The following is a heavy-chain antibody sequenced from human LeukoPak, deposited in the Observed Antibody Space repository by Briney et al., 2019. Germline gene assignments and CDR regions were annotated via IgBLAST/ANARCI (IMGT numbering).Heavy chain of an antibody. Sequence: GGSLRLSCAVSGFTFSGFWMSWSRQAPGKGLEWVSSINSDGSEGYYADVVKGRFTISRDNAKNSLYLQINSLRAEDTAVYYCARSSYSSSSSVWGQGTMVTVSS. CDR1: GFTFSGFW. CDR2: INSDGSEG. J-gene: IGHJ3*01. V-gene: IGHV3-7*03. CDR3: ARSSYSSSSSV. D-gene: IGHD6-6*01.